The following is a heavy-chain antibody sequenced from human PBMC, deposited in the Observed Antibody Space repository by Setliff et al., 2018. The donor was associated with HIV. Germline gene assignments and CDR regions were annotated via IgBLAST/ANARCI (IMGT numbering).Heavy chain of an antibody. Sequence: GGSLRLSCAASGFVFSSYEMNWVRQAPGKGLEWVSYISSSGSPIHYADSVRGRFTISRDNAKKSLYLQMNSLRAEDTAVYYCATHRVGQRPWLSDFWGQGTLVTSPQ. V-gene: IGHV3-48*03. CDR2: ISSSGSPI. CDR1: GFVFSSYE. CDR3: ATHRVGQRPWLSDF. J-gene: IGHJ4*02. D-gene: IGHD5-12*01.